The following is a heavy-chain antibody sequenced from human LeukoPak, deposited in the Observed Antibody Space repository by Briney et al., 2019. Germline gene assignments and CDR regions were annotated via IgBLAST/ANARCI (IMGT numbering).Heavy chain of an antibody. D-gene: IGHD5-12*01. Sequence: SETLSLTCTVSGGSISSSSYYWGWIRQPPGKGLEWIGSIYYSGSTYYNPSLKSRVTISVDTSKNQFSLKLSSATAADTAVYYCARGCGRYSGYGKRPNWFDPWGQGTLVTVSS. V-gene: IGHV4-39*01. CDR2: IYYSGST. CDR1: GGSISSSSYY. CDR3: ARGCGRYSGYGKRPNWFDP. J-gene: IGHJ5*02.